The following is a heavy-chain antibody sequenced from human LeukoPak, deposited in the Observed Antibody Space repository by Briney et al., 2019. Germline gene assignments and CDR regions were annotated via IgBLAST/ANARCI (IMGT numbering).Heavy chain of an antibody. Sequence: GESLKISCKGSGYSFTSYWIGWVRQMPGKGLEWMGIIYPGDSDTRYSPSFQGQVTISADKSITTVYLQWRSLTASDAAMYYCARRGPRAAGTSYDYWGQGTLVTVCS. J-gene: IGHJ4*02. V-gene: IGHV5-51*01. CDR2: IYPGDSDT. D-gene: IGHD6-13*01. CDR1: GYSFTSYW. CDR3: ARRGPRAAGTSYDY.